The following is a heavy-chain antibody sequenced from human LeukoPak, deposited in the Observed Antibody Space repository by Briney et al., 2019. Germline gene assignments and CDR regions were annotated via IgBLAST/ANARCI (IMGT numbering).Heavy chain of an antibody. CDR2: ISGSGGST. CDR3: AKPGRYSSSWYLFDY. Sequence: PGGSLRLSCAASGFTFNGYAMSWVRQAPGRGLEWVSAISGSGGSTYYADSVKGRFTISRDNSKNTLYLQMNSLRAEDTAVYYCAKPGRYSSSWYLFDYWGQGTLVTVSS. CDR1: GFTFNGYA. J-gene: IGHJ4*02. D-gene: IGHD6-13*01. V-gene: IGHV3-23*01.